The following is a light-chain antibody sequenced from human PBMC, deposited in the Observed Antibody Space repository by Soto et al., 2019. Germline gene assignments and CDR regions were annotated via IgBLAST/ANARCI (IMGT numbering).Light chain of an antibody. V-gene: IGKV1-9*01. Sequence: IQLTQSPSTMSASVGDSVTITCRASQGISSYFVWYQQKPGKAPNLLIYEESTLHSGVPSRFSGGGSGTDFNLTISSLQPEDFATYYCQEVNRYPSTFGRGTKVDI. CDR3: QEVNRYPST. CDR2: EES. CDR1: QGISSY. J-gene: IGKJ4*01.